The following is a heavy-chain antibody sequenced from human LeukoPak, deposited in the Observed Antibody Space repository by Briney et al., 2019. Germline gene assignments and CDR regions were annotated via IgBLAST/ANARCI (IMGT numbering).Heavy chain of an antibody. D-gene: IGHD6-13*01. CDR1: GFTFSSYG. J-gene: IGHJ4*02. CDR2: ISGSGGST. Sequence: PGGSLRLSCAASGFTFSSYGMSWVRQAPGKGLEWVSAISGSGGSTYYADSVKGRFTISRDNSKNTLYLQMNSLRDDDTAVYYCARGAFSSSWLNFDYWGQGILVTVSS. V-gene: IGHV3-23*01. CDR3: ARGAFSSSWLNFDY.